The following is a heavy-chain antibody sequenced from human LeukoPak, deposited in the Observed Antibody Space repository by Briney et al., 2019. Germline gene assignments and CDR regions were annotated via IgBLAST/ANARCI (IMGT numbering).Heavy chain of an antibody. CDR1: GFTFSSYE. D-gene: IGHD3-22*01. V-gene: IGHV3-48*03. J-gene: IGHJ4*02. CDR2: ISSGGNTR. Sequence: GGSLRLSCAASGFTFSSYEMNWVRQAPGKELEWVSYISSGGNTRYCADSVKGRFTISRDNAKNSLHLRMNSLRAEDTAVYYCARGKQYYYDTSGGGYWGQGTLVTVSS. CDR3: ARGKQYYYDTSGGGY.